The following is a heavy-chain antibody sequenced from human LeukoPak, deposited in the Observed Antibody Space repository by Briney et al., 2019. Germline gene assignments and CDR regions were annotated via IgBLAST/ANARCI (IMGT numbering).Heavy chain of an antibody. D-gene: IGHD3-10*01. J-gene: IGHJ6*03. Sequence: GGSLRLSCAASGFTFSSYWMSWVRQAPGKGLEWVSYISSSSSTIYYADSVKGRFTISRDNAKNSLYLQMNSLRAEDTAVYYCARDKSKGMVRGVIRNYYYYYMDVWGKGTTVTVSS. CDR2: ISSSSSTI. CDR1: GFTFSSYW. V-gene: IGHV3-48*01. CDR3: ARDKSKGMVRGVIRNYYYYYMDV.